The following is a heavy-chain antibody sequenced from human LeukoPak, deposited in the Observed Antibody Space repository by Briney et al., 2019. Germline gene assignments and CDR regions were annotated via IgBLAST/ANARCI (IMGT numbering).Heavy chain of an antibody. D-gene: IGHD2-15*01. CDR2: IYSGGST. J-gene: IGHJ4*02. CDR1: GFTVSSNY. Sequence: GGSLRLSCAASGFTVSSNYMSWVRQAPWKGLEWVSVIYSGGSTYYADSVKGRFTISRDNSKNTLYLQMNSLRAEDTAVYYCARERWQHSVRVFDYWGQGTLVTVSS. V-gene: IGHV3-53*01. CDR3: ARERWQHSVRVFDY.